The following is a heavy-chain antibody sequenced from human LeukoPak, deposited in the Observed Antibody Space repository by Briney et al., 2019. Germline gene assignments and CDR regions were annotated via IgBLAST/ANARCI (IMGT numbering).Heavy chain of an antibody. CDR1: GGSISSYY. CDR2: IYTSGST. J-gene: IGHJ5*02. Sequence: SETLSLTCTVSGGSISSYYWSWIRQPAGKGLEWIGRIYTSGSTNYNLSLKSRVTMSVDTSKNQFSLKLSSVTAADTAVYYCARDRTSITIFGVVKGEDWFDPWGQETLVTVSS. D-gene: IGHD3-3*01. CDR3: ARDRTSITIFGVVKGEDWFDP. V-gene: IGHV4-4*07.